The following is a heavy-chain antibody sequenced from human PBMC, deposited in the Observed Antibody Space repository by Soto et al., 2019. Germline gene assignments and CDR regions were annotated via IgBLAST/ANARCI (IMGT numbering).Heavy chain of an antibody. J-gene: IGHJ4*02. Sequence: EVQLVESGGGLVQPGGSLRLSCAASGFTVSSNYMSWVRQAPGKGLEWVSVIYSGGSTYYADSVKGRFTISRHNSKNTLYLQRNSLRAEDTAVYYWASNTKAWFGELLYDYYFDYWGQGTLVTVSS. D-gene: IGHD3-10*01. CDR1: GFTVSSNY. CDR3: ASNTKAWFGELLYDYYFDY. V-gene: IGHV3-53*04. CDR2: IYSGGST.